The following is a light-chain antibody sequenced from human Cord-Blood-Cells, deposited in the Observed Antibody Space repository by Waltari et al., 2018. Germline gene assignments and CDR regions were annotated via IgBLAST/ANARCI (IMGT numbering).Light chain of an antibody. CDR2: DAS. CDR1: PGVSSY. J-gene: IGKJ2*01. Sequence: EIVLTQSPATLPLSPGERATLSCSASPGVSSYLAWYQQKPGEAPRLLNYDASNRATVIPARFSGSGSGTDFTLTISSLGPEDFAVYYCQQRSNWPPYTFGQGTKLGIK. CDR3: QQRSNWPPYT. V-gene: IGKV3-11*01.